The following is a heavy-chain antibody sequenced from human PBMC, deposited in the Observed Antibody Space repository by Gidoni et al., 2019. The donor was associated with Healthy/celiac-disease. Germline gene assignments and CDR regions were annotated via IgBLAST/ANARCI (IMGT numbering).Heavy chain of an antibody. CDR2: IWYDGSNK. J-gene: IGHJ4*02. CDR1: GFTFSSYG. D-gene: IGHD2-21*01. CDR3: AREDILCGGDCRDLDY. Sequence: QVQLVESGGGVVQPGRSLRLSCAASGFTFSSYGMHWVRQAPGKGLEWVAVIWYDGSNKYYADSVKGRFTISRDNSKNTLYLQMNSLRAEDTAVYYCAREDILCGGDCRDLDYWGQGTLVTVSS. V-gene: IGHV3-33*01.